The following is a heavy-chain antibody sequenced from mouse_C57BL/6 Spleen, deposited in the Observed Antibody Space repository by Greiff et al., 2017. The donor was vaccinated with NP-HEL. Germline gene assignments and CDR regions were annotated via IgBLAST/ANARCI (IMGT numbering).Heavy chain of an antibody. J-gene: IGHJ2*01. Sequence: VQLQQSGPELVKPGASVKISCKASGYTFTDYYMNWVKQSHGKSLEWIGDINPNNGGTSYNQKFKGKATLTVDKSSSTAYMELRSLTSEDSAVYYCARPITTVVRDYFDYWGQGTTLTVSS. CDR1: GYTFTDYY. CDR2: INPNNGGT. D-gene: IGHD1-1*01. CDR3: ARPITTVVRDYFDY. V-gene: IGHV1-26*01.